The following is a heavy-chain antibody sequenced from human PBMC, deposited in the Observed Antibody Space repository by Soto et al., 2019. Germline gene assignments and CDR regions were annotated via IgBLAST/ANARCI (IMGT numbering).Heavy chain of an antibody. CDR3: AREGYCSGGSCYREGWFDP. Sequence: GGSLRLSCAASGFTVSSNYMSWVRQAPGKGLEWVSVIYSGGSTYYADSVKGRFTISRDNSKNTLYLQMNSLRAEDTAVYYCAREGYCSGGSCYREGWFDPWGQGTLVTVSS. D-gene: IGHD2-15*01. CDR1: GFTVSSNY. V-gene: IGHV3-53*01. CDR2: IYSGGST. J-gene: IGHJ5*02.